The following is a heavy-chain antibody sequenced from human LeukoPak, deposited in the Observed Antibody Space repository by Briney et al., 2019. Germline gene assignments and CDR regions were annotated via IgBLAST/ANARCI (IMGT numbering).Heavy chain of an antibody. J-gene: IGHJ5*02. CDR3: ARDRYYYGSGSYSWFDP. Sequence: GGSLRLSCAASGFTFSSYWMHWVRQAPGKGLVWVSRINSDGSTKGYADSVKGRFTISRDNAKNTLYLQMNSLRAEDTAVYYCARDRYYYGSGSYSWFDPWGQGTLVTVSS. V-gene: IGHV3-74*01. CDR2: INSDGSTK. D-gene: IGHD3-10*01. CDR1: GFTFSSYW.